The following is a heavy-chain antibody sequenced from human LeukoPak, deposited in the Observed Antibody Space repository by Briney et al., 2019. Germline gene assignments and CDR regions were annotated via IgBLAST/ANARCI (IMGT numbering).Heavy chain of an antibody. Sequence: PPGGSLRLSCAASGFTFSSYAMHWVRQAPGKGLEWVAVISYDGSNKYYADSVKGRFTISRDNSKNTLYLQMNSLRAEDTAVYYCAGTNGYYDSSLSGEFDYWGQGALVTVSS. J-gene: IGHJ4*02. D-gene: IGHD3-22*01. CDR2: ISYDGSNK. CDR3: AGTNGYYDSSLSGEFDY. CDR1: GFTFSSYA. V-gene: IGHV3-30-3*01.